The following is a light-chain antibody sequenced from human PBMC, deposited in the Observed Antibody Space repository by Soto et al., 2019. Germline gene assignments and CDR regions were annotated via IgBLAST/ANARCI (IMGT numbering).Light chain of an antibody. Sequence: DIQMTQSPSSLSASVGDRATVTCRASQSIFNYLNWYQQKPGKAPKLLIYAASSLKSGVPSRFSGSGSGTDFTLTISNLQPEDVATYFCQQSYSIPTISFGQGTRLEIK. CDR2: AAS. V-gene: IGKV1-39*01. CDR1: QSIFNY. CDR3: QQSYSIPTIS. J-gene: IGKJ5*01.